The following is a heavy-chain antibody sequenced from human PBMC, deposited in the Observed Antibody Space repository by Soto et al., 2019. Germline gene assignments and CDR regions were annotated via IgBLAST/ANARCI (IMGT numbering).Heavy chain of an antibody. Sequence: SSETLSLTCAVYGGSFSGYYWSWIRQPPGKGLEWIGEINHSGSTNYNPSLKSRVTISVDTSKNQFSLKLSSVTAADTAVYYCARGHGRDSSGVGTYYFDYWGQGTLVTVSS. D-gene: IGHD6-19*01. J-gene: IGHJ4*02. CDR3: ARGHGRDSSGVGTYYFDY. V-gene: IGHV4-34*01. CDR1: GGSFSGYY. CDR2: INHSGST.